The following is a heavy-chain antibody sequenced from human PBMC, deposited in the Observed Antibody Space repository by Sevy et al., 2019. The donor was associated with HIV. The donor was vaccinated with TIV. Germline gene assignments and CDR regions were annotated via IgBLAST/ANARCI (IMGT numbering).Heavy chain of an antibody. V-gene: IGHV1-18*04. D-gene: IGHD3-22*01. CDR1: GYTFTSYG. CDR2: ISAYNGNT. CDR3: ARDRDMIGAGAGAFDI. Sequence: ASVKVSCKASGYTFTSYGISWVRQAPGQGLEWMGWISAYNGNTNYAQMLQGRVTMTTDTSTSTAYMELRSLRSDDTAVYYCARDRDMIGAGAGAFDIWGQGTMVTVSS. J-gene: IGHJ3*02.